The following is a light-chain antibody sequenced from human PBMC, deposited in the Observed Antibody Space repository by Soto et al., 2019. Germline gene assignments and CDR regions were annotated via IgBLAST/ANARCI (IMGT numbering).Light chain of an antibody. V-gene: IGKV1-33*01. CDR3: QHYDNFPIT. J-gene: IGKJ5*01. CDR1: QDISNS. Sequence: DIQMTQSPSSLSASVGDRVTITCQASQDISNSLNWYQQKPGKAPKLLIYDASNLETGVPSRFSGSGSGTDFTLTIGSLLPEDTATYYCQHYDNFPITFGQGTRLEIK. CDR2: DAS.